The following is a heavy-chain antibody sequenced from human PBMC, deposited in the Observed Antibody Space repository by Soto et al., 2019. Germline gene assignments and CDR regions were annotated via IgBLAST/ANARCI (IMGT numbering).Heavy chain of an antibody. Sequence: PSETLSLTCAVYGGSFSGYYWSWIRQPPGKGLEWIGEINHSGSTNYNPSHKSRVTISVDTSKNQFSLKLSSVTAADTAVYYCARARPFGIAVAGTENFDYWGQGTLVTVSS. CDR1: GGSFSGYY. CDR3: ARARPFGIAVAGTENFDY. CDR2: INHSGST. V-gene: IGHV4-34*01. J-gene: IGHJ4*02. D-gene: IGHD6-19*01.